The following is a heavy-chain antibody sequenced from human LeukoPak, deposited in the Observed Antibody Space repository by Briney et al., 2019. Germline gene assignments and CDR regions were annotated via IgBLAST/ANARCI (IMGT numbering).Heavy chain of an antibody. V-gene: IGHV3-11*01. CDR1: GFTFSDYY. CDR3: ARIVFTYYYDSSGYYYFDY. CDR2: ISSSGSTI. D-gene: IGHD3-22*01. Sequence: GRSLRLSCAASGFTFSDYYMSWIRQAPGKGLEWVSYISSSGSTICYADSVKGRFAISRDNAKNSLYLQMNSLRAEDTAVYYCARIVFTYYYDSSGYYYFDYWGQGTLVTVSS. J-gene: IGHJ4*02.